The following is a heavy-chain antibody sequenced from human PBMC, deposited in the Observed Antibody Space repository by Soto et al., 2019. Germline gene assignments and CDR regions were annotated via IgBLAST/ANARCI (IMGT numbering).Heavy chain of an antibody. CDR1: GYTFTSYG. CDR2: ISAYNGNT. D-gene: IGHD3-10*01. J-gene: IGHJ4*02. V-gene: IGHV1-18*01. CDR3: ARDRGIGNYYYGSGSYFDY. Sequence: QVQLVQSGAEVKKPGASVKASCKASGYTFTSYGISWVRQAPGQGLEWMGWISAYNGNTNYEQKLQGRVTMTTDTSTSTAYMELRSLRSDDTAVYYCARDRGIGNYYYGSGSYFDYWGQGTLVTVSS.